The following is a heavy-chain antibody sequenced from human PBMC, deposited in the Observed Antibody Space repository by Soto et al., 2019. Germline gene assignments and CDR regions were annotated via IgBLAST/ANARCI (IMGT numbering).Heavy chain of an antibody. V-gene: IGHV1-46*01. D-gene: IGHD3-10*01. J-gene: IGHJ3*02. CDR1: GYTFTSYY. CDR2: INPSGGST. CDR3: ARGWGYYGSGSDAFDI. Sequence: ASVKVSCKASGYTFTSYYMHWVRQAPGQGLEWMGIINPSGGSTSYAQKFQGRVTMTRDTSTSTVYMELSSLRSEDTAVYYCARGWGYYGSGSDAFDIWGQGTMVTVSS.